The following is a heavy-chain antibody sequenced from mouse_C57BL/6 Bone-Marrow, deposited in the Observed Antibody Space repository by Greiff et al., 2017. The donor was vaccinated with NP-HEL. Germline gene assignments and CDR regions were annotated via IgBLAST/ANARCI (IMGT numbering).Heavy chain of an antibody. CDR1: GYTFTDYY. CDR3: ARDESYYYGLGWYFDV. D-gene: IGHD1-1*01. V-gene: IGHV1-75*01. CDR2: IFPGSGST. Sequence: QVQLQQSGPELVKPGASVKISCKASGYTFTDYYINWVKQRPGQGLEWIGWIFPGSGSTYYNEKFKGKATLTVDKSSSTAYMLRSSLTSEDSAVYFCARDESYYYGLGWYFDVWGTGTTVTVSS. J-gene: IGHJ1*03.